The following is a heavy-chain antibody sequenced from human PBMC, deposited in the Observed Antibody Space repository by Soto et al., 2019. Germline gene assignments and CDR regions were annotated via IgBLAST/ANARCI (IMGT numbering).Heavy chain of an antibody. V-gene: IGHV4-59*08. D-gene: IGHD3-9*01. Sequence: TSETLSLTCTVSGGSISSYYWIWIRQPPGKGLEWIGYIYYSGSTNYNPSLKSRVTISVDTSKNQFSLKLSSVTAADTAVYYCARQTRDILTDKSYYYYMDVWGKGTTVTVSS. CDR1: GGSISSYY. CDR3: ARQTRDILTDKSYYYYMDV. CDR2: IYYSGST. J-gene: IGHJ6*03.